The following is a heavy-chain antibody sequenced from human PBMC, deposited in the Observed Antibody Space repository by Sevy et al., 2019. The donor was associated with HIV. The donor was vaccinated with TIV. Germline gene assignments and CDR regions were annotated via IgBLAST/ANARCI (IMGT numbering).Heavy chain of an antibody. J-gene: IGHJ6*03. V-gene: IGHV3-53*01. CDR1: GFTVSSNY. Sequence: GGSLILSCAASGFTVSSNYMSWVRQAPGKGLEWVSVIYSGGSTYYADSVKGRFTISRDNSKNTLYLQMNGLRAEDTAVYYCARETRGIAVAGTLVRYYYYYMDVWGKWTTVTVSS. D-gene: IGHD6-19*01. CDR2: IYSGGST. CDR3: ARETRGIAVAGTLVRYYYYYMDV.